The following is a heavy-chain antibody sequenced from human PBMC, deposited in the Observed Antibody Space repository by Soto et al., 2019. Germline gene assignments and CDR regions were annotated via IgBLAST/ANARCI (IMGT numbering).Heavy chain of an antibody. J-gene: IGHJ4*02. CDR1: GFSLSTSGVG. V-gene: IGHV2-5*02. CDR2: IYWDDDK. D-gene: IGHD6-19*01. Sequence: QITLKESGPTLVKPTQTLTLTCTFSGFSLSTSGVGVGWIRQPPGKALEWLALIYWDDDKRYSPSLKSRLTITKDPSKNQVVLTMTTMDPVDTATYDCAHNRQWLPLGYWGQGTLVTVSS. CDR3: AHNRQWLPLGY.